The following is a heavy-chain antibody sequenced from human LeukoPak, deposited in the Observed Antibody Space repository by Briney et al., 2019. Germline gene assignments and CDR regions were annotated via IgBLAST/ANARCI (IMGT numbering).Heavy chain of an antibody. CDR3: ARDEGYSYNYYMDV. CDR1: GFTFNSYS. Sequence: GGSLRLSCAASGFTFNSYSMNWVRQAPGEGLEWISYISSTSTAIYYADSVKGRFTISRDNAKNSLYLQMNSLRAEDTAVYYCARDEGYSYNYYMDVWGKGTTVTVSS. CDR2: ISSTSTAI. V-gene: IGHV3-48*01. J-gene: IGHJ6*03. D-gene: IGHD5-18*01.